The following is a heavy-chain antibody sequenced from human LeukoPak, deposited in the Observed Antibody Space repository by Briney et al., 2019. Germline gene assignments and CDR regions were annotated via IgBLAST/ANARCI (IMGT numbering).Heavy chain of an antibody. V-gene: IGHV4-39*07. J-gene: IGHJ4*02. D-gene: IGHD3-10*01. Sequence: SETLSLTCTVSGGSISSSSYYWGWIRQPPGKGLEWIGSIYYSGSTYYNPSLKSRVTISVDTSKNQFSLKLSSVTAADTAVYYCARDVVYYGSGSYYPGWGQGTLVTVSS. CDR1: GGSISSSSYY. CDR2: IYYSGST. CDR3: ARDVVYYGSGSYYPG.